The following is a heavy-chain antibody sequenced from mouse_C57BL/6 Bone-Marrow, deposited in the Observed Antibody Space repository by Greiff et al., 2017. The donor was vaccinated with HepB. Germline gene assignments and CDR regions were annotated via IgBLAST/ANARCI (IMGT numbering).Heavy chain of an antibody. J-gene: IGHJ4*01. CDR1: GYTFTSYG. D-gene: IGHD2-10*01. V-gene: IGHV1-81*01. CDR3: ARSYYESLYAMDY. CDR2: IYPRSGNT. Sequence: VQLQESGAELARPGASVKLSCKASGYTFTSYGIRWVKQRTGQGLAWIGEIYPRSGNTYYNEKFKGKATLTADKSSSTTYMELRSLTSEDAAVYFCARSYYESLYAMDYWGQGTSVTVSS.